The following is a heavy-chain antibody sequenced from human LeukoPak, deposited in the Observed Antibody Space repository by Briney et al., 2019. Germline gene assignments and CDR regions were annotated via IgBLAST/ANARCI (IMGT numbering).Heavy chain of an antibody. V-gene: IGHV4-59*01. J-gene: IGHJ4*02. CDR3: AGLSTLSRTYTGDNYYFDY. D-gene: IGHD5-12*01. CDR1: VGFISSYY. Sequence: PSETLSLTCTVSVGFISSYYWSWIRQPPGKGLEWIGYISYTGGTNYNPSLKSRVTISVDTSKNQFSLKLSSVTAADTAVYYCAGLSTLSRTYTGDNYYFDYWGQGTLVTVSS. CDR2: ISYTGGT.